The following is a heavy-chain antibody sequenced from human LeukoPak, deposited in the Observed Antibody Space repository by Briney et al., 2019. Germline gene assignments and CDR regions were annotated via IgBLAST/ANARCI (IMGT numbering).Heavy chain of an antibody. V-gene: IGHV3-15*01. D-gene: IGHD2-8*01. Sequence: PGGSLRLSCAASGLTISNAWMNWVRQTPGEVLEWIGLIKSNSDGGTKDYGAPVKGRFTISRDESKDTLYLQMNSLKSADTAVYYCVQEINGAFHTSGQGTRVTVSS. CDR2: IKSNSDGGTK. CDR1: GLTISNAW. CDR3: VQEINGAFHT. J-gene: IGHJ3*02.